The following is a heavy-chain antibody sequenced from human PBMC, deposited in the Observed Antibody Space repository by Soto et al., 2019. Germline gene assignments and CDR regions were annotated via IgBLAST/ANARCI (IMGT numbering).Heavy chain of an antibody. J-gene: IGHJ4*02. D-gene: IGHD3-10*01. Sequence: QVQLQESGPGLVKPSQTLSLTCTVSGGSISSGDYYWSWIRQPPGKGLEWIGYIYYSGSTYYNPSQKSRVTISVYTSKNPFSLKLSSVTAADTAVYYCARGDYYGSESYDIPGYCGQGTLVTVSS. CDR2: IYYSGST. CDR1: GGSISSGDYY. CDR3: ARGDYYGSESYDIPGY. V-gene: IGHV4-30-4*01.